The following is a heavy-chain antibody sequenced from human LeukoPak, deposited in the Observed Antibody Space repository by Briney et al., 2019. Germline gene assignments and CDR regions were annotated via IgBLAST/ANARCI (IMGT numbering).Heavy chain of an antibody. D-gene: IGHD6-13*01. CDR2: INWSGGST. Sequence: AGSLRRFCAASGFTFDDYRMSWVRQAPGKGLEWFSGINWSGGSTVYPDPVKGRFTISRDNAKHSLYLQMNSLRAEDTALYYCARDPSPIGSSWGTYDYWGQGTLVTVSS. CDR3: ARDPSPIGSSWGTYDY. CDR1: GFTFDDYR. J-gene: IGHJ4*02. V-gene: IGHV3-20*04.